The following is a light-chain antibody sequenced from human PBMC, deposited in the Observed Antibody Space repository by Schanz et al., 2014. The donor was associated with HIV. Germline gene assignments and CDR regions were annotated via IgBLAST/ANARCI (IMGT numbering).Light chain of an antibody. CDR3: QQYGSSPPDT. CDR1: QSVSSSY. V-gene: IGKV3-20*01. CDR2: DAS. J-gene: IGKJ5*01. Sequence: EIVLTQSPGTLSLSPGERATLSCRASQSVSSSYLAWYQHRPGQAPRIVISDASNRASDIPARFSGSGSGTDFTLTISSLEPEDFAVYYCQQYGSSPPDTFGQGTRLEIK.